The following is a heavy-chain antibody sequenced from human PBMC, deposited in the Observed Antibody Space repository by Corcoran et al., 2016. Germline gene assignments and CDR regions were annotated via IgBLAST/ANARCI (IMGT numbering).Heavy chain of an antibody. CDR3: ARVSRVINIVVGGFDF. Sequence: QVQLQQWGAGLLKPSETLSLTCAVYGGSFSGYYWIWIRKPPGKGLGWIGEINHSGSTNYNPSLTSRVTISVDTSKNQFSLKLSSVTAADTAVYYWARVSRVINIVVGGFDFWGQGTLVTVSS. V-gene: IGHV4-34*01. D-gene: IGHD1-26*01. CDR2: INHSGST. CDR1: GGSFSGYY. J-gene: IGHJ4*02.